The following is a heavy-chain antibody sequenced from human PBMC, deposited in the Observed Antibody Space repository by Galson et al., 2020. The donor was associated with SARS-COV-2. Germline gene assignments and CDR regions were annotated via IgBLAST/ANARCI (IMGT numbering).Heavy chain of an antibody. J-gene: IGHJ6*02. CDR2: ISFDGNNK. V-gene: IGHV3-30*18. CDR1: EFTSSNYG. Sequence: GGSLRLSCVASEFTSSNYGIHWVRQAPGKGLEWVSVISFDGNNKYYADSVKGRFAISRDNSKNTLYLQMNSLEPEDTAVYYCAKALGRYYYHAMDVWGQGTTVTVS. CDR3: AKALGRYYYHAMDV.